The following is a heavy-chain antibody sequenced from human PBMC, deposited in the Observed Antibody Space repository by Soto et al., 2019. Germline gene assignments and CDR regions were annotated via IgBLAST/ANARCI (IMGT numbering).Heavy chain of an antibody. CDR1: GYTFTTYT. D-gene: IGHD3-9*01. CDR2: INAANGNT. Sequence: ASVKVSCKTSGYTFTTYTIHWVRQAPGQRLEWMGWINAANGNTKYSQKFQGRVTISRDTSASTAYMELSSLRSEDTALYYCARGLRYYDFLTGNYGWYDPWGQGTLVTVSS. J-gene: IGHJ5*02. CDR3: ARGLRYYDFLTGNYGWYDP. V-gene: IGHV1-3*01.